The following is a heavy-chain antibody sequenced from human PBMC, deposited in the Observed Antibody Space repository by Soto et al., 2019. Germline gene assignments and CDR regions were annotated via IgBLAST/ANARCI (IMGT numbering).Heavy chain of an antibody. CDR1: GGTFSSYA. J-gene: IGHJ6*02. D-gene: IGHD2-2*02. CDR3: ARAYCSSTSCYTFGWTYYGMDV. Sequence: QVQLVQSGAEVKKPGSSVKVSCKASGGTFSSYAISWVRQAPGQGLEWMGGIIPIFGTANYAQKFQGRVTITADESTSTAYMELSSLRSEDTAVYYCARAYCSSTSCYTFGWTYYGMDVWGRGTTVTVSS. CDR2: IIPIFGTA. V-gene: IGHV1-69*01.